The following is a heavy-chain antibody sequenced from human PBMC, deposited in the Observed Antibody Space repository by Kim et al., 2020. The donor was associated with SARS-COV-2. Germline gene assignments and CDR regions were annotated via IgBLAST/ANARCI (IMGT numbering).Heavy chain of an antibody. V-gene: IGHV5-10-1*01. CDR3: ATQGASWYPFDY. CDR1: GDSFSSYW. Sequence: GESLKISCKGSGDSFSSYWINWVRQMPGKGLELMGKIDTSDSYTTYSPSFQGHVTISVDKSVSTAYLQWSSLKASDTAIYYCATQGASWYPFDYWGQGTLVTVSS. J-gene: IGHJ4*02. CDR2: IDTSDSYT. D-gene: IGHD6-13*01.